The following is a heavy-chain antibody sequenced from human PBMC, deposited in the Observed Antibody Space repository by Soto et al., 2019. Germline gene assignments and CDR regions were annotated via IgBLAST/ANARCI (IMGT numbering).Heavy chain of an antibody. Sequence: EVQLLESGGGLVQPGGSLRLSCAASGFTFSTYAMSWVRQAPGKGLEWVSAISGSGDRTYYADSVKGRFTISRDSSKNTLYLQMSSLRAEDTAVYYCAKDLGIHGWSSDYWGQGTLVTVSS. J-gene: IGHJ4*02. CDR1: GFTFSTYA. CDR3: AKDLGIHGWSSDY. V-gene: IGHV3-23*01. D-gene: IGHD6-19*01. CDR2: ISGSGDRT.